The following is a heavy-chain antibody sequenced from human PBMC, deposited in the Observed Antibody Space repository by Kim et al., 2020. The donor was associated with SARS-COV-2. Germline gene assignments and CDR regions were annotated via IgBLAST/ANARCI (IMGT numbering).Heavy chain of an antibody. D-gene: IGHD7-27*01. CDR1: GGSFSGYY. J-gene: IGHJ5*02. V-gene: IGHV4-34*01. Sequence: SETLSLTCAVYGGSFSGYYWSWIRQPPGKGLEWIGEINHSGSTNYNPSLKSRVTISVDTSKNQFSLKLSSVTAADTAVYYCARGHINWGWFDPWGQGTLVTVSS. CDR2: INHSGST. CDR3: ARGHINWGWFDP.